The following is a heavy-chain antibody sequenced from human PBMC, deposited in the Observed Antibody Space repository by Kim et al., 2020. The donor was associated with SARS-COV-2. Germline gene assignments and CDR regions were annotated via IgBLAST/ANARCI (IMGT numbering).Heavy chain of an antibody. D-gene: IGHD6-13*01. V-gene: IGHV3-21*01. Sequence: GGSLRLSCAASGFTFSSYSMNWVRQAPGKGLEWVSSISSSSSYIYYADSVKGRFTISRDNAKNSLYLQMNSLRAEDTAVYYCARDRRYSYRSSYGVDGMDVWGQGTTVAVST. J-gene: IGHJ6*01. CDR1: GFTFSSYS. CDR2: ISSSSSYI. CDR3: ARDRRYSYRSSYGVDGMDV.